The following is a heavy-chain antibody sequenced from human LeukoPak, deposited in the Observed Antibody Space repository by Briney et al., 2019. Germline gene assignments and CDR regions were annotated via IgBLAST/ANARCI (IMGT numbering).Heavy chain of an antibody. Sequence: GGSLRLSCAASGFTFSDYYMSWIRQAPGKGLEWVSYISSSGSTIYYADSVKGRFTIPRDNAKNSLYLQMNSLRAEDTAVYYCARANMEWLLYYYYYMDVWGKGTTVTVSS. J-gene: IGHJ6*03. CDR2: ISSSGSTI. CDR1: GFTFSDYY. CDR3: ARANMEWLLYYYYYMDV. V-gene: IGHV3-11*04. D-gene: IGHD3-3*01.